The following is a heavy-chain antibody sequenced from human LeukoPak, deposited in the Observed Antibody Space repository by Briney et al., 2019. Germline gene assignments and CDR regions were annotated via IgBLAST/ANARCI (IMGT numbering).Heavy chain of an antibody. CDR2: IVVGSGNT. V-gene: IGHV1-58*02. Sequence: GTSVTVSCKASGFTFTSSAMHWVRQARGQRLEWIGWIVVGSGNTNYAQKFQERVTITRDMSTSTAYMELSSLRSQDTAVYYCAFMDPSGNGGYWGQGTLVTVSS. CDR3: AFMDPSGNGGY. CDR1: GFTFTSSA. D-gene: IGHD5-12*01. J-gene: IGHJ4*02.